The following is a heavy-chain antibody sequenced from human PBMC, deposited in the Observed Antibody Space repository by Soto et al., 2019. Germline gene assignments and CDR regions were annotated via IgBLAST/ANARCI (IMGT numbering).Heavy chain of an antibody. CDR1: GGSISSYY. V-gene: IGHV4-59*01. J-gene: IGHJ4*02. Sequence: SETLSITCTVYGGSISSYYWSWIRQPPGKGLEWTGYIYYSGSTNYNPSLKSRVTISVDTSKNQFSLKLSSVTAADTAGYYCARARIVPATIVAYTVQGPLVTGSS. CDR2: IYYSGST. D-gene: IGHD2-2*01. CDR3: ARARIVPATIVAY.